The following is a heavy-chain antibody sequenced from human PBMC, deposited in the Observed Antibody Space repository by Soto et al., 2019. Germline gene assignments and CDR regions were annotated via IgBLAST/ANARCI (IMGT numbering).Heavy chain of an antibody. V-gene: IGHV1-69*13. CDR3: AREGTVGFDP. D-gene: IGHD1-7*01. Sequence: GASVKVSCQASGGTFSSYAISWVRQAPGQGLEWMGGIIPIFGTANYAQKFQGRVTITADESTSTAYMELSSLRSEDTAVYYCAREGTVGFDPWGQGTLVTVSS. CDR1: GGTFSSYA. CDR2: IIPIFGTA. J-gene: IGHJ5*02.